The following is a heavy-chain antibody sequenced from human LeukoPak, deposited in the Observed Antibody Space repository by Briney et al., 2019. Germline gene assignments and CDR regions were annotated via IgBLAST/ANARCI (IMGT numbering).Heavy chain of an antibody. CDR2: IRSNLYGGTP. J-gene: IGHJ4*02. CDR1: GFTFGDYA. CDR3: TRDQTPYY. Sequence: GGSLRLSCTASGFTFGDYAMTWVRQAPGNGLEWVGFIRSNLYGGTPEYAASVKGRFTISRDDSNSIAYLEMDSLKTDDTAVYYCTRDQTPYYWGQGTLVTVSS. V-gene: IGHV3-49*04.